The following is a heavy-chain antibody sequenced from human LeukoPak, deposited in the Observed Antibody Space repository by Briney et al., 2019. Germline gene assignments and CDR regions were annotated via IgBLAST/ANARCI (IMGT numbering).Heavy chain of an antibody. CDR1: GFTFSSYA. Sequence: QPGGSLRLSCAASGFTFSSYAMSWVRQAPGKGLEWVSAIGGSGGSTYYADSVKGRFTISRDNSKNTLYLQMNSLRAEDTAVYYCAKARSAVRGVIGYFDYWGQGTLVTVSS. V-gene: IGHV3-23*01. CDR3: AKARSAVRGVIGYFDY. D-gene: IGHD3-10*01. CDR2: IGGSGGST. J-gene: IGHJ4*02.